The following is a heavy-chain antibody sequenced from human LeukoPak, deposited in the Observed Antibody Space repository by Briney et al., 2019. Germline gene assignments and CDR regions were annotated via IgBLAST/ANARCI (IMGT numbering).Heavy chain of an antibody. Sequence: SETLSLTCTVSGGSISSSSYYWGWIRQPPGKGLEWIGSIYYSGSTYYNPSLKSRVTISVDTSKNQFSLKLSSVTAADTAVYYCARGLYSSSRTARYWGQGTLVTVSS. V-gene: IGHV4-39*07. CDR2: IYYSGST. D-gene: IGHD6-13*01. CDR1: GGSISSSSYY. CDR3: ARGLYSSSRTARY. J-gene: IGHJ4*02.